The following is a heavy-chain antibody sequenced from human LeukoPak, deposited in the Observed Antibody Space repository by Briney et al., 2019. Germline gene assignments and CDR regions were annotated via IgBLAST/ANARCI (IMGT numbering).Heavy chain of an antibody. J-gene: IGHJ4*02. Sequence: GRSLRLSCAASGFTFSSYGMHWVRQAPGKGLEWVAVMWYDGSNKYYADSVKGRFTISRDNSKNTLYLQMNSLRAEDTAVYYCARDRLEWYLEYWGQGTLVTVSS. D-gene: IGHD2-8*01. CDR3: ARDRLEWYLEY. CDR2: MWYDGSNK. V-gene: IGHV3-33*01. CDR1: GFTFSSYG.